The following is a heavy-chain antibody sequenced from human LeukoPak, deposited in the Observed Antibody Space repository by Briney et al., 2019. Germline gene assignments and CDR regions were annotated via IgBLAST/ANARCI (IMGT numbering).Heavy chain of an antibody. J-gene: IGHJ4*02. CDR2: IDYSGIT. CDR1: GGSISSYY. V-gene: IGHV4-59*12. Sequence: PSETLSLTCTVSGGSISSYYWSWIRQSPGKGLEWIAYIDYSGITNYNPSLKSRVTISLDMSKNQFSLNVRSVTAADTAVYYCVRVLGSGWTGFDNWGQGTLVIVSS. D-gene: IGHD6-19*01. CDR3: VRVLGSGWTGFDN.